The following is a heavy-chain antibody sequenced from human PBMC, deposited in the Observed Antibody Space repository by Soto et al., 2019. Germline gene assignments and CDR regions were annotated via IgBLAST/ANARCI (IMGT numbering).Heavy chain of an antibody. CDR2: INRSVGS. CDR3: ARAYYDFWSGYLDY. Sequence: PSETLSLTCDVSGESFSGYYWTWLRQSPGKGLEWIGEINRSVGSHYSPSLESRVTMSLDTSKNHFSLNLTSVTAADTAVYYCARAYYDFWSGYLDYWGQGTLVTVSS. D-gene: IGHD3-3*01. CDR1: GESFSGYY. V-gene: IGHV4-34*01. J-gene: IGHJ4*02.